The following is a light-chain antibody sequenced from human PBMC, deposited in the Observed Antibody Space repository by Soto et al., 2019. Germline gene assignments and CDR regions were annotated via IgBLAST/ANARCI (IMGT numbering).Light chain of an antibody. V-gene: IGKV1-39*01. Sequence: DIQMTQSTSSLSASVGDTVTITCRASQSISVHLNWYQQKPGKVPKLLIYAASYLQSGVPSSFSGSGSETDFALTISSLQPEDFATYYCQQSYITPYTFGQGTKLEIK. CDR1: QSISVH. CDR3: QQSYITPYT. J-gene: IGKJ2*01. CDR2: AAS.